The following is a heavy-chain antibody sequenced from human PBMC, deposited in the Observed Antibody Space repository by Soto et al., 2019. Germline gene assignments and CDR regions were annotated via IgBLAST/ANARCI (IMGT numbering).Heavy chain of an antibody. CDR2: ISSSGSTI. CDR1: GFTFSSYE. J-gene: IGHJ3*02. Sequence: PGGSLRLSCAASGFTFSSYEMNWVRQAPGKGLEWVSYISSSGSTIYYADSVKGRFTISRDNAKNSLYLQMNSLRAEDTAVYYCASPQYYYDSSGYYYSPGAFGIWGQGTMVTVSS. CDR3: ASPQYYYDSSGYYYSPGAFGI. D-gene: IGHD3-22*01. V-gene: IGHV3-48*03.